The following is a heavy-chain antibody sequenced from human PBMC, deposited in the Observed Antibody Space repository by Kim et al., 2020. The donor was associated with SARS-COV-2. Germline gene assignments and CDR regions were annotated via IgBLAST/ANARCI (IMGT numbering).Heavy chain of an antibody. D-gene: IGHD3-10*01. CDR3: ARDRGRRGFDY. Sequence: DYAVSVKSRITINPDTTKNQFSLQLNSVTPEDTAVYYCARDRGRRGFDYWGQGTLVTVSS. J-gene: IGHJ4*02. V-gene: IGHV6-1*01.